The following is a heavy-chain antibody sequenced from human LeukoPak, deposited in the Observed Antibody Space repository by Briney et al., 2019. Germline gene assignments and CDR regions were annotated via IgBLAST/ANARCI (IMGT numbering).Heavy chain of an antibody. CDR2: IYTSGST. D-gene: IGHD3-9*01. J-gene: IGHJ6*03. CDR1: GGSFSGYY. Sequence: SETLSLTCAVYGGSFSGYYWSWIRQPPGKGLEWIGRIYTSGSTNYNPSLKSRVTMSVDTSKNQFSLKLSSVTAADTAVYYCARVSYDILTRYYYYYMDVWGKGTTVTISS. V-gene: IGHV4-59*10. CDR3: ARVSYDILTRYYYYYMDV.